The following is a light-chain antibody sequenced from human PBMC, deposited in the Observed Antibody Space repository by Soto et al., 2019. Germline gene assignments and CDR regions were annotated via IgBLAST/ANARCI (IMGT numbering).Light chain of an antibody. J-gene: IGKJ2*01. CDR3: QQYNNWPPMYT. V-gene: IGKV3-15*01. Sequence: EIVLTQSPGTLSLFPGERATLSCRASQSVSSNLAWYQQKPGQAPRLLIYGASTRATGIPARFSGSGSGTEFTLTISSLQSEDFAVYYCQQYNNWPPMYTFGQGTKLEIK. CDR2: GAS. CDR1: QSVSSN.